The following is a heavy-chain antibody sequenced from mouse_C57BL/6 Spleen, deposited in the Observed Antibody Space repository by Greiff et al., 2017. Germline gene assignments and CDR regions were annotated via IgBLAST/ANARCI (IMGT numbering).Heavy chain of an antibody. D-gene: IGHD2-4*01. CDR1: GYTFTSYW. J-gene: IGHJ3*01. CDR2: IHPNSGST. Sequence: QVQLQQPGAELVKPGASVKLSCKASGYTFTSYWMHWVKQRPGQGLEWIGMIHPNSGSTNYNEKFKSKATLTVHKSSSTAYMQLSSLTSEDSAVYYCARDDYDRSWFAYWGQGTLVTVSA. V-gene: IGHV1-64*01. CDR3: ARDDYDRSWFAY.